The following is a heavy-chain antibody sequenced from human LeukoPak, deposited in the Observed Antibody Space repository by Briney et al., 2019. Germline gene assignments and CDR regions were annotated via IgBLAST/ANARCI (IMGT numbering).Heavy chain of an antibody. CDR2: NNWNGGGT. D-gene: IGHD6-13*01. J-gene: IGHJ5*02. Sequence: GGSLRLSCGASGFNFDEYGMSWVRQVPGKGLEWVAGNNWNGGGTVYADSLKGRVTISRDNAKNSLYLQMNSLRAEDTALYYCARDVGQGSTWYRWFDPWGQGTLVIVSS. CDR3: ARDVGQGSTWYRWFDP. CDR1: GFNFDEYG. V-gene: IGHV3-20*04.